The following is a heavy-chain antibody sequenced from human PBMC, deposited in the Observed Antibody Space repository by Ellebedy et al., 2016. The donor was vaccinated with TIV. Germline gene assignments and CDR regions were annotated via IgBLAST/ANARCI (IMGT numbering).Heavy chain of an antibody. CDR2: ISWNSGSI. CDR3: AKERIAARPVGSYYFDY. Sequence: SLKISXAASGFTFDDYAMHWVRQAPGKGLEWVSGISWNSGSIGYADSVKGRFTISRDNAKNSLYLQMNSLRTEDTALYYCAKERIAARPVGSYYFDYWGQGTLVTVSS. V-gene: IGHV3-9*01. J-gene: IGHJ4*02. CDR1: GFTFDDYA. D-gene: IGHD6-6*01.